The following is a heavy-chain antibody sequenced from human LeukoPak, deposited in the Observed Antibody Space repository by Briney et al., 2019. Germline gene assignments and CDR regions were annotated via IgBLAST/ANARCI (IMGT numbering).Heavy chain of an antibody. D-gene: IGHD3-16*01. CDR3: ARAGGGFWFGP. V-gene: IGHV3-48*03. CDR2: IGSGGTII. CDR1: GFTFSSYE. Sequence: PGGSLRLSCAASGFTFSSYEMNWVRQAPGKGLEWVSYIGSGGTIIHYADSVKGRFTISRDNAKNSLYLQMNSLRVDVTAVYYCARAGGGFWFGPWGQGTLVTVSS. J-gene: IGHJ5*02.